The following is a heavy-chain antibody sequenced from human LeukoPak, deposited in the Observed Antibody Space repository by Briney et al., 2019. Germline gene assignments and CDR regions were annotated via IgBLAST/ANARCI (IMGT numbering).Heavy chain of an antibody. Sequence: GESLKISCKASGYYFPTFWIGWVRQMPGKGLEWMGIIYPDDSNTRYSPSFQGQVTISADKSINTAYLQWSSLKASDTAMYYCARSYSSSSQGYFQHWGQGTLVTVSS. CDR2: IYPDDSNT. V-gene: IGHV5-51*01. D-gene: IGHD6-6*01. J-gene: IGHJ1*01. CDR3: ARSYSSSSQGYFQH. CDR1: GYYFPTFW.